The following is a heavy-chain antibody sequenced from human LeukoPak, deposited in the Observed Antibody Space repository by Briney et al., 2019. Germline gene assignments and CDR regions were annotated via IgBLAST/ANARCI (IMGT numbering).Heavy chain of an antibody. CDR1: GFNFHYDW. Sequence: GGSLRLSCAASGFNFHYDWMSWVRQAPGKGLEWVGRIKSKTDGGTTEYAAPVKGRFTISRDDSRNTLYLQMSSLKTEDTAVYYCVRDQYCASSSCPGAFDLWGQGTVVTVSS. D-gene: IGHD2-2*01. V-gene: IGHV3-15*01. CDR2: IKSKTDGGTT. CDR3: VRDQYCASSSCPGAFDL. J-gene: IGHJ3*01.